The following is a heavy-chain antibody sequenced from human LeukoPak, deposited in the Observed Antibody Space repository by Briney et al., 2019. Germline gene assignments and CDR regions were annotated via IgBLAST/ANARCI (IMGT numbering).Heavy chain of an antibody. Sequence: SETLSLTCAVSGGSISSSNWWSWVRQPPGKGLEWIGEIYHSGSTNYNPSLKSRVTIPVDKSKNQFSLKLSSVTAADTAVYYCASLVDTAVPADYWGQGTLVTVSS. CDR2: IYHSGST. V-gene: IGHV4-4*02. J-gene: IGHJ4*02. CDR3: ASLVDTAVPADY. CDR1: GGSISSSNW. D-gene: IGHD5-18*01.